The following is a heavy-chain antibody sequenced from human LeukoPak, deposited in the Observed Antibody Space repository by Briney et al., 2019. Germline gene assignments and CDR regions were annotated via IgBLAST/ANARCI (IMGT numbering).Heavy chain of an antibody. CDR1: RFTFTTYS. Sequence: GGSLRLSCAASRFTFTTYSMNWVRQAPGKGLEWVSSISSSGTYLYYADSVKGRFTISRDNAKNSLSLQMNSLRVEDTAVYYCVRDPSEASHPYYFDYWGQGTLVTVSS. CDR2: ISSSGTYL. CDR3: VRDPSEASHPYYFDY. J-gene: IGHJ4*02. D-gene: IGHD2-2*01. V-gene: IGHV3-21*01.